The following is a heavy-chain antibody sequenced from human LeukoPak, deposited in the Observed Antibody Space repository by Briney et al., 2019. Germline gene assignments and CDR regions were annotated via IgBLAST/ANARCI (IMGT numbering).Heavy chain of an antibody. V-gene: IGHV1-69*04. CDR1: GGTFSSYG. D-gene: IGHD5-18*01. Sequence: SVKVSCKASGGTFSSYGVNWVRQAPGQGPEWMGRVIAILGIANYAQKFQGRVTITADTSTSTTYMELSSLRSEDTAVYYCARESHVLGYNYESTHPFDIWGQGTLVIVSS. CDR3: ARESHVLGYNYESTHPFDI. CDR2: VIAILGIA. J-gene: IGHJ4*02.